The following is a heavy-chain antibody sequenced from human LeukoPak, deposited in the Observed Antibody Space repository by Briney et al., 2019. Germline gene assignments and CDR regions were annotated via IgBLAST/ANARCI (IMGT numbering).Heavy chain of an antibody. CDR2: ISYDGSNK. CDR1: GFTFSSYA. D-gene: IGHD6-19*01. V-gene: IGHV3-30-3*01. Sequence: GGSLRLSCAASGFTFSSYAMHWVSQAPGKGLEWVAVISYDGSNKYYADSVKGRFTISRDNSKNTLYLQMNSLRAEDTAVYYCARDPRLGSGWVKWFDPWGQGTLVTVSS. J-gene: IGHJ5*02. CDR3: ARDPRLGSGWVKWFDP.